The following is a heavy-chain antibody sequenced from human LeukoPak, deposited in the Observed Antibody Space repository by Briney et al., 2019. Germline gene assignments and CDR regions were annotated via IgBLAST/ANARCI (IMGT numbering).Heavy chain of an antibody. CDR3: ARSTGIRYFDWLPHFDY. Sequence: PSETLSLTCTVSGGSISSYYWSWIRQPAGKGLEWIGRIYTSGSTNYNPSLKSRVTMSVDTSKNQFSLKLSSVTAADTAVYYCARSTGIRYFDWLPHFDYWGQGTLVTFSS. CDR1: GGSISSYY. J-gene: IGHJ4*02. CDR2: IYTSGST. D-gene: IGHD3-9*01. V-gene: IGHV4-4*07.